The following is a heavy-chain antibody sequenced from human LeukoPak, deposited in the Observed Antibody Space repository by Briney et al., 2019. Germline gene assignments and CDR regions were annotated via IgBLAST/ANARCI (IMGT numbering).Heavy chain of an antibody. Sequence: ASMKVSCKASGYTFTGYYMHWVRQAPGQGLEWMGWINPNSGGTNYAQKFQGRVTMTRDTSISTAYMELSRLRSDDTAVYYCARVRVVVPAAFRSFDPWGQGTLVTVSS. CDR3: ARVRVVVPAAFRSFDP. V-gene: IGHV1-2*02. D-gene: IGHD2-2*01. J-gene: IGHJ5*02. CDR2: INPNSGGT. CDR1: GYTFTGYY.